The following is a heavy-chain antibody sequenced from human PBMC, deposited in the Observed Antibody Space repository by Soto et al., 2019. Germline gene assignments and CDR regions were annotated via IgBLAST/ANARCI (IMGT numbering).Heavy chain of an antibody. CDR1: GFTFSSYG. V-gene: IGHV3-30*18. CDR3: AKDRSHSSGCYTFDY. J-gene: IGHJ4*02. Sequence: QVQLVESGGGVVQPGRSLRLSCAASGFTFSSYGMHWVRQAPGKGLEWVAVISYDGSNKYYADSVKGRFTISRDNSKNTLYLQMNSLRAEDTAVFYCAKDRSHSSGCYTFDYWGQGTLVTVSS. D-gene: IGHD6-19*01. CDR2: ISYDGSNK.